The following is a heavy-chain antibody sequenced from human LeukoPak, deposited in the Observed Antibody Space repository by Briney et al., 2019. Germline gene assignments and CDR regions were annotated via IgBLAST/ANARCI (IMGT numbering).Heavy chain of an antibody. J-gene: IGHJ4*02. D-gene: IGHD3-22*01. CDR3: ARDTYDSSGYYDD. V-gene: IGHV1-69*04. CDR2: IIPIFGIA. CDR1: GGTFSSYA. Sequence: SVKVSCKASGGTFSSYAISWVRQALGQGLEWMGRIIPIFGIANYAQKFQGRVTITADKSTSTAYMELSSLRSEDTAVYYCARDTYDSSGYYDDWGQGTLVTVSS.